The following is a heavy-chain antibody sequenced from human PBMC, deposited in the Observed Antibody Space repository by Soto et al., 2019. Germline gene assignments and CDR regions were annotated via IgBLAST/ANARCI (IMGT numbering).Heavy chain of an antibody. V-gene: IGHV4-34*01. D-gene: IGHD6-19*01. CDR3: ARSVAVACDY. CDR1: GGSFSGYY. CDR2: INHSGST. Sequence: SETLSLTCAVYGGSFSGYYWSWIRQPPGKGLEWIGEINHSGSTNYNPSLKSRVTIAVDTSKNQFSLKLSSVTAADTAVYYCARSVAVACDYWGQGTLVTVSS. J-gene: IGHJ4*02.